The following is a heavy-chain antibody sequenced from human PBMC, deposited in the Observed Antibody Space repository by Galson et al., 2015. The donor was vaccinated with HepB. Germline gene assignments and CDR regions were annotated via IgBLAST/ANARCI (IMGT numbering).Heavy chain of an antibody. CDR3: ATRASPRVDAFDI. CDR2: TNTDGSAT. V-gene: IGHV3-74*03. CDR1: GFTFSDYW. Sequence: SLRLSCAASGFTFSDYWMHWVRQAPGKGLLWVSHTNTDGSATQYADSVKGRFTISRDNAKNTLYLQMNSLRADDTAVYYCATRASPRVDAFDIWGQGTRVAVSS. D-gene: IGHD3-10*01. J-gene: IGHJ3*02.